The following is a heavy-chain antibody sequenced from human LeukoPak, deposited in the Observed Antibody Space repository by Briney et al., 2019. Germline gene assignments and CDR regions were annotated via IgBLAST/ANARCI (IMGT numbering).Heavy chain of an antibody. Sequence: SQTLSLTCAISGDSVSSNSAAWNWIRQSPSRGLEWLGRTYFRSKWYYDYAGSVKNRITINPDPSKHQFSLQLKSVTPEYTAVYYCARDSPRWIAAGGMDWGRGTLVTVSS. CDR2: TYFRSKWYY. V-gene: IGHV6-1*01. D-gene: IGHD6-13*01. CDR3: ARDSPRWIAAGGMD. CDR1: GDSVSSNSAA. J-gene: IGHJ4*02.